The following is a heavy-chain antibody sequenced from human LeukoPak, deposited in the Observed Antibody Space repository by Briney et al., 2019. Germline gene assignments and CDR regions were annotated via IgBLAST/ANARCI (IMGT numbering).Heavy chain of an antibody. D-gene: IGHD2-2*01. V-gene: IGHV3-23*01. CDR3: AKLRSSSCYEPFDY. CDR1: GFTFSSYS. J-gene: IGHJ4*02. Sequence: PGGSLRLSCAASGFTFSSYSMNWVRQAPGKGLEWVSAISGSGDSAYYADSVKGRFTISRDNSKTTLYLQMNSLRPEDTAVYYCAKLRSSSCYEPFDYRGQGTLVTVSS. CDR2: ISGSGDSA.